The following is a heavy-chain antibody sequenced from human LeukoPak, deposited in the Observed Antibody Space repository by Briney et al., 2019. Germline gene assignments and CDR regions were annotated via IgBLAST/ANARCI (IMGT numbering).Heavy chain of an antibody. D-gene: IGHD6-19*01. CDR3: ARGTENYSSGWYGSPQDYYMDV. CDR2: MNPNSGNT. V-gene: IGHV1-8*01. Sequence: ASVKVSCKASGYTFTSCDINWVRQATGQGLEWVGWMNPNSGNTGYAQKFQGRVNMTRNTSISTAYMELSSLRSEDTAVYYCARGTENYSSGWYGSPQDYYMDVWGKGTTVTVSS. CDR1: GYTFTSCD. J-gene: IGHJ6*03.